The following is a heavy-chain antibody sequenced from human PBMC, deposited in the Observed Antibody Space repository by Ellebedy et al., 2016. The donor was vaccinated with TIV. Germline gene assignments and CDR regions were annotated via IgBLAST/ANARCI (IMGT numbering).Heavy chain of an antibody. J-gene: IGHJ4*02. V-gene: IGHV3-23*01. CDR2: ISSNDGSA. CDR1: GFSFSSYD. CDR3: VKAPGFDYSGNSGPY. D-gene: IGHD4-23*01. Sequence: PGGSLRLSCAASGFSFSSYDMNWVRQAPGKGLEWVSGISSNDGSANHADSVKGRFTISRDDSKNTVYLQMNSLRADDTAVYYCVKAPGFDYSGNSGPYWGQGTLVTVSS.